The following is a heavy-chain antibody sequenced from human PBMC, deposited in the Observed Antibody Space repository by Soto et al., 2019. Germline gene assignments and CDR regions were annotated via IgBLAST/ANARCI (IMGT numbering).Heavy chain of an antibody. CDR3: ARALWFGELLYQRDNWFDP. CDR2: INHSGST. CDR1: GGSFSGYY. J-gene: IGHJ5*02. Sequence: SETLSLTCAVYGGSFSGYYWSWIRQPPGKGLEWIGEINHSGSTNYNPSLKSRVTISVDTSKNQFSLKLSSVTAADTAVYYCARALWFGELLYQRDNWFDPWGQGTLVTVSS. V-gene: IGHV4-34*01. D-gene: IGHD3-10*01.